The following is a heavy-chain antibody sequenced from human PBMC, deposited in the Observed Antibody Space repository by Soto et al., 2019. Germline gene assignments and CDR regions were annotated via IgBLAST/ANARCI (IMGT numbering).Heavy chain of an antibody. V-gene: IGHV4-30-2*01. CDR2: IYHSGST. CDR3: ARGDYDSSGYMMAFDY. D-gene: IGHD3-22*01. CDR1: GGSISSGGYS. Sequence: PSETLSLTCAVSGGSISSGGYSWSWIRQPPGKGLEWIGYIYHSGSTYYNPSLKSRVTISVDRSKNQFSLKLSSVTAADTAVYYCARGDYDSSGYMMAFDYWGQGTLVTVSS. J-gene: IGHJ4*02.